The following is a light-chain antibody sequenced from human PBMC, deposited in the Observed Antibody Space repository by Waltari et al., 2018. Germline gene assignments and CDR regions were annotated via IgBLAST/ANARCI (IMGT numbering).Light chain of an antibody. Sequence: DIQMTQSPSSLSASIGDRVTITCRTSRSINSFLNWYQQKPGKAPKLLIYAASNLQTDVPSRFSGSGSGTEYPLTISSLQPEDFATYYCQQSYGTPPNGFGQGTRLDI. CDR3: QQSYGTPPNG. CDR2: AAS. CDR1: RSINSF. V-gene: IGKV1-39*01. J-gene: IGKJ5*01.